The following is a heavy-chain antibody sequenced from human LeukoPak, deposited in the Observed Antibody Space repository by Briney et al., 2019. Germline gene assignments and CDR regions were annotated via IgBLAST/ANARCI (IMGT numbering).Heavy chain of an antibody. Sequence: ASVKVSCKASGYTFASYYMHWVRQAPVQGLEWMGIINPSGGSTSYAQKFQGRVTMTRDMSTSTVYVELSSLRSEDTAVYYCARDHEDYSIDYWGQGTLVTVSS. V-gene: IGHV1-46*01. CDR3: ARDHEDYSIDY. J-gene: IGHJ4*02. CDR2: INPSGGST. CDR1: GYTFASYY. D-gene: IGHD4-11*01.